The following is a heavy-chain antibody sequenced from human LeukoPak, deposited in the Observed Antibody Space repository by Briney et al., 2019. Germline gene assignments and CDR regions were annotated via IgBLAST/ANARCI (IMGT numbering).Heavy chain of an antibody. CDR3: ARRDAYYYDSSGYPSPYYYGMDV. J-gene: IGHJ6*02. Sequence: GSSVKASCKASGGTFSSYAISWVRQAPGQGLEWMGGTIPIFGTANYAQKFQGRVTITADESTSTAYMELSSLRSEDTAVYYCARRDAYYYDSSGYPSPYYYGMDVWGQGTTVTVSS. V-gene: IGHV1-69*01. D-gene: IGHD3-22*01. CDR1: GGTFSSYA. CDR2: TIPIFGTA.